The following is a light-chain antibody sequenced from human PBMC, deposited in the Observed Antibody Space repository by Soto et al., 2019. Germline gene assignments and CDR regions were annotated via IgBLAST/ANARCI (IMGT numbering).Light chain of an antibody. CDR2: EVT. CDR3: SSYTSTNTVV. J-gene: IGLJ2*01. V-gene: IGLV2-14*01. CDR1: SXDVGGYKY. Sequence: QSVLTQPDSVSGSPGQSITISCTGTSXDVGGYKYVSWYQQHPGKVPKLVIYEVTNRPSGVSNRFSGSKSGDTASLTISGLQAEDEGDYYCSSYTSTNTVVFGGGTK.